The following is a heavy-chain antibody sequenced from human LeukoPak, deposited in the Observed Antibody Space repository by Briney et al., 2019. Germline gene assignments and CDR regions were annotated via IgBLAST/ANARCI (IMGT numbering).Heavy chain of an antibody. Sequence: PSETLSLTCTVSGGSMTSHHWNWIRQTPGKGLEWIGYVFDSGRTKENPSLKSRVTLSADTSKNQFSLKLSSVTAADTAVYYCARTGYYDFWSGYYLDYWGQGTLVTVSS. CDR3: ARTGYYDFWSGYYLDY. CDR1: GGSMTSHH. J-gene: IGHJ4*02. CDR2: VFDSGRT. D-gene: IGHD3-3*01. V-gene: IGHV4-59*11.